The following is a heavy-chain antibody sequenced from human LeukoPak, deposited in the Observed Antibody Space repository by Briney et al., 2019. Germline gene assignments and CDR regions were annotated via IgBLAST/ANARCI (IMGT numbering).Heavy chain of an antibody. J-gene: IGHJ6*03. D-gene: IGHD6-13*01. V-gene: IGHV3-7*01. CDR2: IKQDGSEK. Sequence: GGSLGLSCAASGFTLSSYGMSWVRQAPGKGLEWVANIKQDGSEKYYVDSVKGRFTISRDNAKNSLYLQMNSLRAEDTAVYYCARAAGEYYYYYYYMDVWGKGTTVTISS. CDR3: ARAAGEYYYYYYYMDV. CDR1: GFTLSSYG.